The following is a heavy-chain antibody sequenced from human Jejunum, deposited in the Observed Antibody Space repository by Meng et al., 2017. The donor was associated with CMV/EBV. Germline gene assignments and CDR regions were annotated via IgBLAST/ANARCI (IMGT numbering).Heavy chain of an antibody. CDR3: ARDPYGGNPVFGFGY. D-gene: IGHD4-23*01. CDR2: ISDDGHTI. J-gene: IGHJ4*02. CDR1: GFHFSLYY. V-gene: IGHV3-11*01. Sequence: GFHFSLYYVTWIRQAPGKGLEWIAYISDDGHTISYADSVKGRFTISRDNTKNSVFLQMDSLRVEDTAVYYCARDPYGGNPVFGFGYWGQGSLVTVSS.